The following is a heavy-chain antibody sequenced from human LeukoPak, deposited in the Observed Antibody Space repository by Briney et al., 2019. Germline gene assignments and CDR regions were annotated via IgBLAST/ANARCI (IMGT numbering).Heavy chain of an antibody. D-gene: IGHD3-10*01. CDR2: IYYSGST. CDR3: AISYGSGSYAFDI. V-gene: IGHV4-39*07. J-gene: IGHJ3*02. Sequence: SETLSLTCTVSGGSISSSSYYWGWIRQPPGKGLEWIGSIYYSGSTYYNPSLKSRVTISVDTSKNQFSLKLSSVTAADTAVYYCAISYGSGSYAFDIWGQGTMVTVSS. CDR1: GGSISSSSYY.